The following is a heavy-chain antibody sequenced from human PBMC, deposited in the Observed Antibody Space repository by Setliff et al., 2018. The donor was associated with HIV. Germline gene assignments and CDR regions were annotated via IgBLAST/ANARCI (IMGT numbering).Heavy chain of an antibody. D-gene: IGHD2-15*01. V-gene: IGHV4-59*11. J-gene: IGHJ4*02. CDR3: ARFCSGGSCPDY. CDR2: ISYSGGP. Sequence: SETLSLTCSVSGGSITSHYWTWIRQPPGKGLEWIGVISYSGGPHYNPSLKSRVTIGMETSKNQVSLTLSSVTAVDTAVYYCARFCSGGSCPDYWGQGTRGTVS. CDR1: GGSITSHY.